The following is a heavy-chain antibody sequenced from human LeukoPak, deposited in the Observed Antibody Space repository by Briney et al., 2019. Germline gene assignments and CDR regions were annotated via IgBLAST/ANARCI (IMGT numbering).Heavy chain of an antibody. D-gene: IGHD2-21*02. Sequence: GGSLRLSCSASGFTFSSYAMTWVRQAPGKGLEWVSSIAGSSGYISYADSVKGRFTISRDNAKKSLYLQMTSLTAEDTAVYYCARDRGAYCGGDCYLGFDYWGRGTLVTVSS. CDR3: ARDRGAYCGGDCYLGFDY. V-gene: IGHV3-21*01. CDR2: IAGSSGYI. J-gene: IGHJ4*01. CDR1: GFTFSSYA.